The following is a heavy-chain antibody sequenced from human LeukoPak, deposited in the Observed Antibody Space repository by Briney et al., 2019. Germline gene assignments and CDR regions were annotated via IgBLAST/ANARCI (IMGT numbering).Heavy chain of an antibody. CDR1: GFTFSGSA. J-gene: IGHJ4*02. D-gene: IGHD3-10*01. CDR3: TRVPTRGSGNDY. V-gene: IGHV3-73*01. Sequence: PGGSLRLSCAASGFTFSGSAIHWVRQASGKGLEWVGRIGSKADNYATGYAASVKGRFTLSRDDSKNTAYLQMNRLKTEDTAVYYCTRVPTRGSGNDYWGQGTQVTVSS. CDR2: IGSKADNYAT.